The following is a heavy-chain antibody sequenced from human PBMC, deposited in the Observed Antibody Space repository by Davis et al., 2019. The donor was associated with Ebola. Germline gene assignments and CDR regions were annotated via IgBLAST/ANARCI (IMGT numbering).Heavy chain of an antibody. D-gene: IGHD4-17*01. CDR3: ARQTTVTTPWNYGMDV. CDR2: IYPGDSDT. CDR1: GYSFTSYW. J-gene: IGHJ6*02. V-gene: IGHV5-51*01. Sequence: GESPKISCKGSGYSFTSYWIGWVRQMPGKGLEWMGIIYPGDSDTRYSPSFQGQVTISADKSISTAYLQWSSLKASDTAMYYCARQTTVTTPWNYGMDVWGQGTTVTVPS.